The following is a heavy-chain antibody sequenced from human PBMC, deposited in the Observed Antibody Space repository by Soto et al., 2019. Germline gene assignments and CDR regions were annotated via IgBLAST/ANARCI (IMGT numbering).Heavy chain of an antibody. D-gene: IGHD1-7*01. J-gene: IGHJ5*02. CDR1: GFTFGDYA. V-gene: IGHV3-49*03. CDR3: TRDSNNWNYANWFDP. Sequence: PGGSLRLSCTASGFTFGDYAMSWFRQAPGKGLEWVGFIRSKAYGGTTEYAASVKGRFTISRDDSKSIAYLQMNSLKTGDTAVYYCTRDSNNWNYANWFDPWGQGTLVTVS. CDR2: IRSKAYGGTT.